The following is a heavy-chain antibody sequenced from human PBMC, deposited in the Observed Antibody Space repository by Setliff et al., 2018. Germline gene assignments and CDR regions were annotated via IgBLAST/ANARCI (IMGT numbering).Heavy chain of an antibody. J-gene: IGHJ3*02. D-gene: IGHD6-13*01. V-gene: IGHV3-11*04. CDR3: AREMEAAGQRAFDI. CDR1: GFAFSDYY. Sequence: GGSLRLSCAASGFAFSDYYMSWIRQAPGKGLEWVSYISSSGSTIYYADSVKGRFTISRDNAKNSLYLQMNSLTAEDTAVYYCAREMEAAGQRAFDIWGQGTMVTVSS. CDR2: ISSSGSTI.